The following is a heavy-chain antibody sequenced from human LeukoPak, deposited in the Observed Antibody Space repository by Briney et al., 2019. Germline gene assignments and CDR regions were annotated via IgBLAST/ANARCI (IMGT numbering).Heavy chain of an antibody. CDR3: ARAEPRHILYYFDY. CDR2: ISGSGGST. Sequence: GGSLRLSCAASGFTFSSYAMTWVRQAPGKGLEWVPTISGSGGSTYYADSVKGRFTISRDNSKNTLYLQMDGLRAEDTAVYYCARAEPRHILYYFDYWGQGTLVTVSS. V-gene: IGHV3-23*01. J-gene: IGHJ4*02. CDR1: GFTFSSYA. D-gene: IGHD1-1*01.